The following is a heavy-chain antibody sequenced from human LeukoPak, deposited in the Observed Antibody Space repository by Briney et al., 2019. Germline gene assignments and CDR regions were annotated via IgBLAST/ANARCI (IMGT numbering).Heavy chain of an antibody. CDR1: GGSISSYY. D-gene: IGHD6-13*01. J-gene: IGHJ4*02. CDR2: IYYSGST. Sequence: SETLSLTCTVSGGSISSYYWRWIRQPPGKGLEWIGYIYYSGSTNYNPSLKSRVTISVDTSKNQFSLKLSSVTAADTAVYYCARANSWYGFDYWGQGTLVTVSS. V-gene: IGHV4-59*01. CDR3: ARANSWYGFDY.